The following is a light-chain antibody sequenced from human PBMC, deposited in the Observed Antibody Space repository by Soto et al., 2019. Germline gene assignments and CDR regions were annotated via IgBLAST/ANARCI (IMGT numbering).Light chain of an antibody. CDR3: AAWDDSLNGHVV. J-gene: IGLJ2*01. CDR1: SSKIGSNT. CDR2: SIN. V-gene: IGLV1-44*01. Sequence: QSVLTQPPSASGTPGQRVTISCSGSSSKIGSNTVNWYQQLPGTAPKLLIYSINQRPSGVPDRFSGSKSGTSASLAISGLQSEDEADYYCAAWDDSLNGHVVFGGGTQLPS.